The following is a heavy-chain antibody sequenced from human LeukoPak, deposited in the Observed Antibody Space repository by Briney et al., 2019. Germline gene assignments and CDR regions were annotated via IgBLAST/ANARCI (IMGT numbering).Heavy chain of an antibody. CDR1: GYSFTSYW. CDR3: ARPALYCSSTVCPPYMDV. CDR2: IFLVDSDT. Sequence: GESLKISCKASGYSFTSYWIGWVRQMPGKGLEWMGIIFLVDSDTRYSPSFQGQVTISADRSIGTAYLQWGSLKASDTATYYCARPALYCSSTVCPPYMDVWGKGTTVTVSS. D-gene: IGHD2-2*01. V-gene: IGHV5-51*01. J-gene: IGHJ6*03.